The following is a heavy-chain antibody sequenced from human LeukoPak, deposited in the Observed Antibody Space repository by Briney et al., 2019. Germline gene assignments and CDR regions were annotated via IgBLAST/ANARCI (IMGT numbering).Heavy chain of an antibody. J-gene: IGHJ4*02. Sequence: SVKVSCKASGATFSIYAISWVRQAPGQGLEWMGRIIPILGIANYAQKFQGRVTITADKSTSTAYMELSSLRSEDTAVYYCARLNSGLATIPDYWGQGTLVTVSS. V-gene: IGHV1-69*04. D-gene: IGHD5-12*01. CDR2: IIPILGIA. CDR1: GATFSIYA. CDR3: ARLNSGLATIPDY.